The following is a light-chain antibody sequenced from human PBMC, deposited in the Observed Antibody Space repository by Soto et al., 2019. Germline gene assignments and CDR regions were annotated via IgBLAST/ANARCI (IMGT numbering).Light chain of an antibody. V-gene: IGKV1-39*01. CDR3: QQTLSVPRT. Sequence: DIHMTQSPSSLSASVGDTVTITCRASQNIDMYLNWYQQKPGKAPRVLISGASNLQSGVPSRFSGSGSGTDFTLTITGLQPEDSATYYCQQTLSVPRTFGLGTKVDIK. J-gene: IGKJ1*01. CDR2: GAS. CDR1: QNIDMY.